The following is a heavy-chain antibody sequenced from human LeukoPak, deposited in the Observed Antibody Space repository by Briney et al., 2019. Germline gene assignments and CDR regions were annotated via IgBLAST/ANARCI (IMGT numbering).Heavy chain of an antibody. V-gene: IGHV1-8*03. CDR2: MNPYSGDR. Sequence: ASVKVSCKTSGYTFTTYHINWVRQATGQGLEWLGWMNPYSGDRGYAQKFQGRLSITSDTSISTAYMELSSLRSDDTAVYFCARTTSLTAFGYDYWGQGTLVTVSP. D-gene: IGHD4-17*01. CDR1: GYTFTTYH. CDR3: ARTTSLTAFGYDY. J-gene: IGHJ4*02.